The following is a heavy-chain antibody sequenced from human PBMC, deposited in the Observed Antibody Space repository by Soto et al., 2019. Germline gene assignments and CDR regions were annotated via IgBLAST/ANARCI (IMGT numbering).Heavy chain of an antibody. CDR1: GFTVSSNY. CDR2: IYSGGST. Sequence: GGSLRLSCAASGFTVSSNYMSWVRQAPGKGLEWVSVIYSGGSTYYADSVKGRFTISRDTSKNTLYLQMNSLRAEDTSVYYCASSQIAARAFDIWGQGTMVTVSS. D-gene: IGHD6-6*01. J-gene: IGHJ3*02. V-gene: IGHV3-53*01. CDR3: ASSQIAARAFDI.